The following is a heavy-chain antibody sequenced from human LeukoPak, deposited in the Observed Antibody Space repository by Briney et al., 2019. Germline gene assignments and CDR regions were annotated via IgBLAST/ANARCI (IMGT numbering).Heavy chain of an antibody. CDR2: INPSGGST. Sequence: ASVKVSCKASGYTFTSYYMHWVRQAPGQGLEWMGTINPSGGSTSYAQKFQGRVTMTRDTSTSTVYMELSSLRSEDTAVYYCAREGATAMVFPWGQGTLVTVSS. D-gene: IGHD5-18*01. CDR1: GYTFTSYY. CDR3: AREGATAMVFP. J-gene: IGHJ5*02. V-gene: IGHV1-46*01.